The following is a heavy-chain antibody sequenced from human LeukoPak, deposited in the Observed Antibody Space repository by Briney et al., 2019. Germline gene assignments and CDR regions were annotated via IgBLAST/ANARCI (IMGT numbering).Heavy chain of an antibody. D-gene: IGHD3-3*01. CDR3: ARDLLEWYFDY. J-gene: IGHJ4*02. CDR1: RLTVIITY. CDR2: IYSGGSK. Sequence: GPSLRLSCAASRLTVIITYMTWARQTPGTGPEWVSVIYSGGSKYYADSVKGRFTISRDNSKNTLYLQMNSMRAEDTAVYYCARDLLEWYFDYWGQGTLVTVSS. V-gene: IGHV3-66*01.